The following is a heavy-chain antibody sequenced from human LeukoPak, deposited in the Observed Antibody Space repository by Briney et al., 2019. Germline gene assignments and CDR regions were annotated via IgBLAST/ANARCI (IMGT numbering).Heavy chain of an antibody. CDR1: GFTFSSYS. CDR3: ARESNYDYVWGSYENDAFDI. V-gene: IGHV3-21*01. J-gene: IGHJ3*02. Sequence: GGSQRLSCAASGFTFSSYSMNWVRQAPGKGREWVSSIRSSSSYIYYADSVKGRFTISRDNAKNSLYLQMNSLRAEDTAVYYCARESNYDYVWGSYENDAFDIWGQGTMVTVSS. CDR2: IRSSSSYI. D-gene: IGHD3-16*01.